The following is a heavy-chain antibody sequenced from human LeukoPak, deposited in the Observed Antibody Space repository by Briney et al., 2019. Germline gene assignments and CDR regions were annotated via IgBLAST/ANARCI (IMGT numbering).Heavy chain of an antibody. J-gene: IGHJ5*02. Sequence: SETLSLTRTVSGGSISSYYWSWIRQPPGKGLEWIGYIYTSGSTNYNPSLKSRVTISVDTSKNQFSLKLSSVTAADTAVYYCARDSDYDLKFDPWGQGTLVTVSS. CDR3: ARDSDYDLKFDP. CDR2: IYTSGST. CDR1: GGSISSYY. D-gene: IGHD3-3*01. V-gene: IGHV4-4*09.